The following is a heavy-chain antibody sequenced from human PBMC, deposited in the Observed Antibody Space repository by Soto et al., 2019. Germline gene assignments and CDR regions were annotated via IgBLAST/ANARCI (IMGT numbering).Heavy chain of an antibody. V-gene: IGHV4-34*01. CDR1: GGSFSGYY. J-gene: IGHJ4*02. CDR2: INHSGST. CDR3: ARRRVVVVAATRGQIDY. Sequence: QVQLQQWGAGLLKPSETLSLTCAVYGGSFSGYYWSWIRQPPGKGLEWIGEINHSGSTNYNPSLKSRVTISVDTSKNQSALKLSSVTAADTAVYYCARRRVVVVAATRGQIDYWGQGTLVTVSS. D-gene: IGHD2-15*01.